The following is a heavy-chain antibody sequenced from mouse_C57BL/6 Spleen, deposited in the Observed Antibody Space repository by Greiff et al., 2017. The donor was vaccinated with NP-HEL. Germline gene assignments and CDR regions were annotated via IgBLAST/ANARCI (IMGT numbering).Heavy chain of an antibody. CDR1: GYTFTDYN. Sequence: VQLQQSGPELVKPGASVKIPCKASGYTFTDYNMDWVKQSHGKSLEWIGDINPNNGGTIYNQKFKGKATLTVDKSSSTAYMELRSLTSEDTAVYYCARGLYDYTTNWYFDVWGTGTTVTVSS. V-gene: IGHV1-18*01. CDR2: INPNNGGT. CDR3: ARGLYDYTTNWYFDV. D-gene: IGHD2-4*01. J-gene: IGHJ1*03.